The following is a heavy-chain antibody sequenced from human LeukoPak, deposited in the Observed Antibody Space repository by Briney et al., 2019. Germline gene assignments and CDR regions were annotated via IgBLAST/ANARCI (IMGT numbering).Heavy chain of an antibody. V-gene: IGHV2-5*08. Sequence: QTLSLTCTVSGGSISSGDYYWSWIRQPPGKTLEWLALIYWDDDKRYSPSLKSRLTITKDTSKNQVVLTMTNMDPVDTATYYCAHVVIGGTNPDTRQEAAFDMWGQGTKVTVSS. CDR3: AHVVIGGTNPDTRQEAAFDM. CDR2: IYWDDDK. D-gene: IGHD3-22*01. CDR1: GGSISSGDYY. J-gene: IGHJ3*02.